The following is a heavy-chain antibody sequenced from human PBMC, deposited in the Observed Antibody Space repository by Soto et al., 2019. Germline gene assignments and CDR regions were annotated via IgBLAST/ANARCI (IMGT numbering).Heavy chain of an antibody. J-gene: IGHJ4*02. Sequence: VASVKVSCKASGCTFSGHGIAWVRQVPGQGLEWMGGIMPTFGSATYAPKFQGRVTISADKSTSTAYMELSSLRSEDTAVYFCASERSAQYFDYWGQGTLVTVS. CDR2: IMPTFGSA. D-gene: IGHD1-26*01. CDR1: GCTFSGHG. CDR3: ASERSAQYFDY. V-gene: IGHV1-69*06.